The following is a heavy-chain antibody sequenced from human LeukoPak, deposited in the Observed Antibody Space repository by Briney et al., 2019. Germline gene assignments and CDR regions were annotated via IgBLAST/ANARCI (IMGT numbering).Heavy chain of an antibody. J-gene: IGHJ6*03. CDR3: ARATSSYFYYMDV. CDR1: GGSISSGSYY. V-gene: IGHV4-61*02. Sequence: KSSETLSLTCTVSGGSISSGSYYWRWFRQPAEKGLEWIGRIYTSGRTYYNPSLKNRVTLSADKSKNQFSLNVSSVTAADTAVYYCARATSSYFYYMDVWGKGTTVTISS. CDR2: IYTSGRT. D-gene: IGHD5-12*01.